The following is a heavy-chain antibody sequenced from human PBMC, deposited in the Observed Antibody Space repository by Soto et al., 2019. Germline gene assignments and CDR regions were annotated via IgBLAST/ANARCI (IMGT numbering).Heavy chain of an antibody. D-gene: IGHD3-16*01. CDR1: GFTFSSYA. CDR3: ARKGRALGGAFDI. Sequence: QVQLVESGGGVVQPGRSLRLSCAASGFTFSSYAMHWVRQAPGKGLEWVAVISYDGSNKYYADSVKGRFTISRDNSKNTLYLQMNSLRAEDTAVYYCARKGRALGGAFDIWGRGTMVTVSS. V-gene: IGHV3-30-3*01. CDR2: ISYDGSNK. J-gene: IGHJ3*02.